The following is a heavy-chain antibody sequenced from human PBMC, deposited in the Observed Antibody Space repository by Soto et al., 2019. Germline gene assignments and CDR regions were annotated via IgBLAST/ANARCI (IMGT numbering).Heavy chain of an antibody. CDR2: IHYSGST. Sequence: PSETLSLTCTVSGGAISSYYWIFIRHPPLKGLECIVYIHYSGSTNYNPSLKSRVTISVDTSKNQFSLRLSSVTAADTAVYYCARGYYDSSGYYTQYFHHWGQGTLVTVSS. CDR1: GGAISSYY. D-gene: IGHD3-22*01. V-gene: IGHV4-59*01. CDR3: ARGYYDSSGYYTQYFHH. J-gene: IGHJ1*01.